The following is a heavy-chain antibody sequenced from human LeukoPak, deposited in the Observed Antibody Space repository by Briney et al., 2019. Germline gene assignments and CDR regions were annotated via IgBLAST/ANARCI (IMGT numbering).Heavy chain of an antibody. CDR1: GFTFDDYG. V-gene: IGHV3-20*04. D-gene: IGHD2-15*01. Sequence: GGSLRLSCAASGFTFDDYGMSWVRQAPGKGLEWVSGINWNGGSTGYADSVKGRFTISRDNAKNSLYLQMNSLRAEDTAVYYCARDLEEHCSGGSCSLFDYWGQGTLVTVSS. J-gene: IGHJ4*02. CDR3: ARDLEEHCSGGSCSLFDY. CDR2: INWNGGST.